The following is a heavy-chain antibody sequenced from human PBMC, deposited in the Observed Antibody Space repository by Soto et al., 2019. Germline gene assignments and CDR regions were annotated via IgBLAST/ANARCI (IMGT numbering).Heavy chain of an antibody. CDR1: GGSISSSSYY. J-gene: IGHJ4*02. CDR3: ARPAVHSSGFTDY. CDR2: IYYSGST. Sequence: QLQLQESGPGLVKPSETLSLTCTVSGGSISSSSYYWGWIRQPPGKGLEWIGSIYYSGSTYYNPALTSRVTISVHTSKNQFSRQPSSVTAADTALYYCARPAVHSSGFTDYWGQGTLVTVSS. V-gene: IGHV4-39*01. D-gene: IGHD6-19*01.